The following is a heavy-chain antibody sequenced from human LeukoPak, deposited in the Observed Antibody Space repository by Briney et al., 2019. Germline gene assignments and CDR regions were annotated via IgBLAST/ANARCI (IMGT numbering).Heavy chain of an antibody. CDR3: ATSGSPWPDYFDY. J-gene: IGHJ4*02. D-gene: IGHD6-19*01. CDR2: ISGSGGST. CDR1: GFTFSSYA. V-gene: IGHV3-23*01. Sequence: GGSLRLSCAASGFTFSSYAMSWVRQAPGKGLEWVSAISGSGGSTYYADSVKGRFTISRDNSKNTLYLQMNSLRAEDTAVYYCATSGSPWPDYFDYWGQGTLVTVPS.